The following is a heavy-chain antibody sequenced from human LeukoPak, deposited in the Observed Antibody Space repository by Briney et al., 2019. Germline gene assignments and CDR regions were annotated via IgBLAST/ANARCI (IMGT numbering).Heavy chain of an antibody. Sequence: SETLSLTCNVSGGSINSYYWNWIRQPPGKGLEWIGYFYYSGSTSYNSSLKSRVTMSLDRSKNQFSLKLNSVTAADTAVYYCARGTKDHSYGMDVWGLGTTVTVSS. J-gene: IGHJ6*02. CDR1: GGSINSYY. CDR2: FYYSGST. CDR3: ARGTKDHSYGMDV. V-gene: IGHV4-59*12.